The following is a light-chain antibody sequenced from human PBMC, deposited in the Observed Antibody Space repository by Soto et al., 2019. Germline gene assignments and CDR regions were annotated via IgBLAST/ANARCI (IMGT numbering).Light chain of an antibody. Sequence: QSVLTQPASVSGSPGQSITISCTGISSDVGSYNLVSWYQQHPGKAPKLMIYEGSKRPSGVSNRFSGSKSGNTASLTISGLQAEDEADYYCCSYAGSGTLFGGGTKLTVL. CDR1: SSDVGSYNL. J-gene: IGLJ2*01. CDR2: EGS. V-gene: IGLV2-23*01. CDR3: CSYAGSGTL.